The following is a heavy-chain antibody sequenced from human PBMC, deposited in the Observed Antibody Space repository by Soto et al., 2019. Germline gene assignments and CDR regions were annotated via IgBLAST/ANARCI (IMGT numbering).Heavy chain of an antibody. Sequence: EVQLVESGGGLVQPGGSLRLSCAASGLTFGDYCMNWIRQAPGKGLEWVANIRKGGSEKNYVDSVKGRFTISRDDATNSLYLQVNSLRVDVAAVYFCARGIGGEADFWGPVTQVLVSS. V-gene: IGHV3-7*05. J-gene: IGHJ4*02. D-gene: IGHD3-10*01. CDR1: GLTFGDYC. CDR2: IRKGGSEK. CDR3: ARGIGGEADF.